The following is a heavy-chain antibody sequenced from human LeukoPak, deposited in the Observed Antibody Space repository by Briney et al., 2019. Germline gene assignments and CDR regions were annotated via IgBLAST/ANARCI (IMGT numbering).Heavy chain of an antibody. CDR1: GFTFSSYA. Sequence: PGGSLRLSCAASGFTFSSYAMSWVRQAPGKGLEWVSAIGGSGGSTYYADSVKGRFTISRDNSKNTLYLQMNSLRAEDTAVYYCAIPTLGSVLDNDAFDIWGQGTMVTVSS. D-gene: IGHD1-26*01. CDR2: IGGSGGST. V-gene: IGHV3-23*01. CDR3: AIPTLGSVLDNDAFDI. J-gene: IGHJ3*02.